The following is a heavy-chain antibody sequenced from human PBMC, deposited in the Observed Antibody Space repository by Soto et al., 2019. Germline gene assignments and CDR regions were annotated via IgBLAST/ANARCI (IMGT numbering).Heavy chain of an antibody. D-gene: IGHD1-26*01. CDR2: IYYSGNT. CDR1: GGSISSSSYC. CDR3: ARGIVGAERSFDY. V-gene: IGHV4-39*01. J-gene: IGHJ4*02. Sequence: QLQLQESGPGLVKPSETLSLTCTVSGGSISSSSYCWGWIRQPPGKGLEWIGNIYYSGNTYYNPSLISRVTISVDTSKNQFSLKVSSVTAADTAMYYCARGIVGAERSFDYWGQGSLLTVSS.